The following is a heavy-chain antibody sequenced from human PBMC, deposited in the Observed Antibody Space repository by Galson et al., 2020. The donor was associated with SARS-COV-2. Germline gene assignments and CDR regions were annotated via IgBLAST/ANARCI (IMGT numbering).Heavy chain of an antibody. CDR1: GGSISSGGYY. J-gene: IGHJ3*02. Sequence: SETLSLTCTVSGGSISSGGYYWSWIRQHPGKGLEWIGYIYYSGSTYYNPSLKSRVTISVDTSKNQFSLKLSSVTAADTAVYYCARVSLGKNDYGGLDAFDILGQGTMVTVAS. CDR3: ARVSLGKNDYGGLDAFDI. D-gene: IGHD4-17*01. CDR2: IYYSGST. V-gene: IGHV4-31*03.